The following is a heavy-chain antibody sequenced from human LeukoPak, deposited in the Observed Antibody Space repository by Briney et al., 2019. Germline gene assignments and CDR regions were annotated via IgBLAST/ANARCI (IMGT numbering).Heavy chain of an antibody. CDR2: IWYDGSNK. CDR1: GFTFSSYG. J-gene: IGHJ4*02. Sequence: GGSLRLSCAASGFTFSSYGMHWVRQAPGKGLEWVAVIWYDGSNKYYADSVKGRFTISRGNSKNTLYLQMSSLRAEDTAVYYCAKDTEYDFWSGYYTPAFDYWGQGTLVTVSS. CDR3: AKDTEYDFWSGYYTPAFDY. V-gene: IGHV3-33*06. D-gene: IGHD3-3*01.